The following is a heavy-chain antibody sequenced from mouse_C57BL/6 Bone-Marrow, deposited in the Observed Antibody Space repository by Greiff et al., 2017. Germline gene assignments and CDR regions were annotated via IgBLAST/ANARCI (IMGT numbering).Heavy chain of an antibody. V-gene: IGHV1-81*01. CDR1: GYSFTSYG. J-gene: IGHJ2*01. CDR3: ASRHNNGRRNFDY. D-gene: IGHD1-1*01. Sequence: QVQLQQSGAELAKPGASVKLSCKASGYSFTSYGMSWVKQRPGKGLEWIGEIYPRLGDTYYNEKFKGKATLTADKSSSTAYMELRSLTSEDAAVYLCASRHNNGRRNFDYWGQGTTLTVSA. CDR2: IYPRLGDT.